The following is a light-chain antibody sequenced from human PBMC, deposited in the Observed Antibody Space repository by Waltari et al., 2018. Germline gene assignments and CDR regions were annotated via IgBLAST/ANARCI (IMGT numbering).Light chain of an antibody. CDR1: SSNIGAVTD. Sequence: QSVLTQPPSVSGAPGQRVPISCTRSSSNIGAVTDVHWYQQLPGTAPKLLIYGNSNRPSGVPDRFSGSKSGTSASLAITGLQAEDEADYYCQSYDSSLSGSVFGGGTKLTVL. CDR2: GNS. CDR3: QSYDSSLSGSV. J-gene: IGLJ2*01. V-gene: IGLV1-40*01.